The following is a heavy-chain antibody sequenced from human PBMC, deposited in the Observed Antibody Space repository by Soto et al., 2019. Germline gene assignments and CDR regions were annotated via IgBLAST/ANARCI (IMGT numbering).Heavy chain of an antibody. CDR1: GDSISSTRW. CDR2: IYHGGST. V-gene: IGHV4-4*02. CDR3: ARALPHRITMVRGVISRRWFDP. D-gene: IGHD3-10*01. J-gene: IGHJ5*02. Sequence: SETLSLTCTVSGDSISSTRWWSWVRQSPGKGLEWIGDIYHGGSTNYNPSLKSRVTISVDTSKNQFSLKLSSVTAADTAVYYCARALPHRITMVRGVISRRWFDPWGQGTLVTVSS.